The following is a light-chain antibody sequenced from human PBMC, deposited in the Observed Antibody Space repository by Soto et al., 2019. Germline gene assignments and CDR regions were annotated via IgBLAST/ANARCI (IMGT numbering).Light chain of an antibody. CDR1: QDISNY. CDR2: DAS. J-gene: IGKJ4*01. CDR3: QQFDNLPLT. V-gene: IGKV1-33*01. Sequence: DIQMTQSPSSLSASVGDRVTITCQASQDISNYLNWYQQKPGKAPKILIYDASVLEAGVPSRFSGGGSGTHFTLDISSLQAEDVATYYRQQFDNLPLTFGGGTKVEI.